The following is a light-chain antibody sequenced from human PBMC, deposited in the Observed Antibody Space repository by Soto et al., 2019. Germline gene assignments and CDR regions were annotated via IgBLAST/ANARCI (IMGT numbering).Light chain of an antibody. CDR2: EVN. CDR1: YSDIGAYNF. Sequence: QSALTQPASVSGSPGQSITISCTGTYSDIGAYNFVSWYQHHPGKAPKLIIYEVNNRPSGVSNRFSGSKSGNTASLSISDLQAEDEADYYCSSFTAGDTLVFGSGTQLTVL. V-gene: IGLV2-14*01. CDR3: SSFTAGDTLV. J-gene: IGLJ7*01.